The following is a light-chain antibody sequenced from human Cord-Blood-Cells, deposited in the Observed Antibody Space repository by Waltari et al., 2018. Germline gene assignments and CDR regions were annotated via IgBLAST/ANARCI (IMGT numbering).Light chain of an antibody. Sequence: QSALTQPRPVSGSPGQSVTISCTGTSSDVGGYNYVSWYQQHPGKSPKLMIYDVSKRTSGVPDRFSAYKAGKTASLTIAGLQDEDEAEYDCCSYAGSYVVFGGGTKLTVL. J-gene: IGLJ2*01. CDR3: CSYAGSYVV. V-gene: IGLV2-11*01. CDR1: SSDVGGYNY. CDR2: DVS.